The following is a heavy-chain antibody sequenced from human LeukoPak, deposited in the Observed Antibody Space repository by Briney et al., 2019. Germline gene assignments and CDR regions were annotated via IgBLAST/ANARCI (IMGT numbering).Heavy chain of an antibody. J-gene: IGHJ4*02. D-gene: IGHD6-13*01. V-gene: IGHV3-30-3*01. CDR3: ARAYPGIAAAGTNFDY. CDR1: GFTFSSYA. CDR2: ISYDGSNK. Sequence: GGSLRLSCTVSGFTFSSYAMHWVRQAPGKGLEWVAVISYDGSNKYYADSVKGRFTISRDNSKNTLYLQMNSLRAEDTAVYYCARAYPGIAAAGTNFDYWGQGTLVTVSS.